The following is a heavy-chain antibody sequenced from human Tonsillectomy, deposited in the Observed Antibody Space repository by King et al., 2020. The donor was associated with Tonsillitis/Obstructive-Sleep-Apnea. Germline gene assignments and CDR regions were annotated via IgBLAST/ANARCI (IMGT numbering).Heavy chain of an antibody. D-gene: IGHD1-20*01. Sequence: QLQESGPGLVKPSETLSLTCTVSGGSISSSIYYWGWVRQPPGKGLEWIGTIYYSGSTYYNPSLESRVTLSGDTSKNQCSLNLSAVTAADTAGYYCARRMTGNTGVFDIWGQGAMVTVSS. CDR2: IYYSGST. J-gene: IGHJ3*02. CDR1: GGSISSSIYY. V-gene: IGHV4-39*01. CDR3: ARRMTGNTGVFDI.